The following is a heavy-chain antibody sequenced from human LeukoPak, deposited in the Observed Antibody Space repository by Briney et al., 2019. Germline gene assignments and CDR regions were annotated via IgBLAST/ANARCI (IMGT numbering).Heavy chain of an antibody. D-gene: IGHD3-10*01. V-gene: IGHV1-2*07. J-gene: IGHJ4*02. CDR1: GYTFTGYY. CDR2: INPNSGGT. CDR3: ARGYGSGSYYHFDH. Sequence: ASVKVSCKASGYTFTGYYIHWVRQAPGQGLEWMGWINPNSGGTSYTHKFQGRVTMTRDTSISTAYMGLSRLKSDDPAVYYCARGYGSGSYYHFDHWGQGTLVTVSS.